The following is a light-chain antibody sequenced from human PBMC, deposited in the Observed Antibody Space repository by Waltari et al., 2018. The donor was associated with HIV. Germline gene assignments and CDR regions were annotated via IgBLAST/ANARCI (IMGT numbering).Light chain of an antibody. CDR1: QSVGTY. CDR3: QQRHNWPLT. Sequence: EIVLTQSPATLSLSPGERATLSCRASQSVGTYVAWYQQKRGQAPRLLIYDASSGSGADFTLTISSLEPEDFAVYYCQQRHNWPLTFGGGTQVEIK. V-gene: IGKV3-11*01. J-gene: IGKJ4*01. CDR2: DAS.